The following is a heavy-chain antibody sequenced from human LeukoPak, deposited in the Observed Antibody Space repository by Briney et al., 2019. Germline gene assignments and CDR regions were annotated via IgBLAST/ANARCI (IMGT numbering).Heavy chain of an antibody. V-gene: IGHV3-30*03. J-gene: IGHJ4*02. Sequence: SGGSLRLSCAASGFPFSSFGMHWVRQAPGKGLEWVAVISYDGSRNYYVDSVKGRFTISRDNSKNTLYLQMNSLRAEDTAVYYCARGHSSSWSFFDYWGQGILVTVSS. CDR2: ISYDGSRN. CDR3: ARGHSSSWSFFDY. D-gene: IGHD6-13*01. CDR1: GFPFSSFG.